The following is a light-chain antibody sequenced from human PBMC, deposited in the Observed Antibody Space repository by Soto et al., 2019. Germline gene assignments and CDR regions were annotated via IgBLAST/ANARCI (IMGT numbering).Light chain of an antibody. CDR2: EVR. CDR1: SSDVGGYNY. J-gene: IGLJ2*01. CDR3: SSYASSTTVV. Sequence: QSVLTQPASVSGSPGQSITISCTGTSSDVGGYNYVSWYQQHPAKAPKLMIFEVRNRPSGVSYRFSGSRSGNTAYLTISGLQAEDEADYYCSSYASSTTVVFGGGTQLTVL. V-gene: IGLV2-14*01.